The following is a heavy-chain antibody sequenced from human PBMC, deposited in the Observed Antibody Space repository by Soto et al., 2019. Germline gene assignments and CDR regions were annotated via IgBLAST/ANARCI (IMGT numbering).Heavy chain of an antibody. CDR3: VRGYYDSRGQSNTFDI. CDR1: GVSITSSY. D-gene: IGHD3-22*01. CDR2: VYYSGST. V-gene: IGHV4-59*01. J-gene: IGHJ3*02. Sequence: PSETLSLTCTVSGVSITSSYWSWIRQSSGKGLEWIGYVYYSGSTNYNPSLKSRVTISVDTSKNQFSLKLRSVTAADTAVYYCVRGYYDSRGQSNTFDIWGQGTMVTVSS.